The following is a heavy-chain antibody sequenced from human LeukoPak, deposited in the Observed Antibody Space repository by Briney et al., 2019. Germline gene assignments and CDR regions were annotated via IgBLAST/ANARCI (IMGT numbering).Heavy chain of an antibody. D-gene: IGHD2-2*02. V-gene: IGHV1-2*02. CDR2: INPNSGGT. J-gene: IGHJ4*02. Sequence: ASVKVSCKASGYTFTGYYMHWVRQAPGQGLEWMGWINPNSGGTNYAQKFQGRVTMTRDTSISTAYMELSRLRSDDTAVYYCASYCSSTSCYKGVYNYWGQGTLVTVSS. CDR3: ASYCSSTSCYKGVYNY. CDR1: GYTFTGYY.